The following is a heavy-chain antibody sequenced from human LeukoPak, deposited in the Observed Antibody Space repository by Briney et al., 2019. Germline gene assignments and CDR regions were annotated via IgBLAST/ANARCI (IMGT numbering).Heavy chain of an antibody. V-gene: IGHV4-59*01. CDR2: IFYSGST. D-gene: IGHD2/OR15-2a*01. Sequence: SETLSLTCSVSGDSISSYYWSWIRQPPGKGLEWIGYIFYSGSTNYNPSLKSRVTISVDTSKNQFSLKLSSVTAADTAVYYCARTLSGSWYFDYWGQGTLVSASS. J-gene: IGHJ4*02. CDR1: GDSISSYY. CDR3: ARTLSGSWYFDY.